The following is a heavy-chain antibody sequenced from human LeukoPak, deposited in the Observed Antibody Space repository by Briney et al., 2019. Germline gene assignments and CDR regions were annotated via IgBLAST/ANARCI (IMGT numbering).Heavy chain of an antibody. J-gene: IGHJ4*02. Sequence: PSETLSHTCTVAGGSTSSYYWSRIRQPPGEGLEWIEYIYYGGSTTYNPSPKSRVTISVDTSKNQFSLKRSSVTAADTPVYYCPGVGYYGRSGYYSGFDYWGQGTLVTVSS. CDR1: GGSTSSYY. CDR3: PGVGYYGRSGYYSGFDY. CDR2: IYYGGST. V-gene: IGHV4-59*01. D-gene: IGHD3-22*01.